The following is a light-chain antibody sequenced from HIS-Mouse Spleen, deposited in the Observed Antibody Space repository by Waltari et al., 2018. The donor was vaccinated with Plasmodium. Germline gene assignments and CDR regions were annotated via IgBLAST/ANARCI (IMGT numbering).Light chain of an antibody. J-gene: IGKJ3*01. V-gene: IGKV3-15*01. CDR1: QSVSSN. CDR3: QQYNKWSFT. CDR2: GAS. Sequence: EIVMTPSPATLSVSPGERATLSCRASQSVSSNLAWYQQKPGQAPRLLIYGASTRATGIPARFSGSGSGTEFTLTISSLQSEDFAVYYCQQYNKWSFTFGPGTKVDIK.